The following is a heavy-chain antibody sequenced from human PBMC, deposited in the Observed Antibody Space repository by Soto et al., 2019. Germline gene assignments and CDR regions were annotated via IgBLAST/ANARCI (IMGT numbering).Heavy chain of an antibody. CDR1: GYTFTAYP. V-gene: IGHV1-3*01. Sequence: QVHLVQSGAEVKKPGASVKVSCRASGYTFTAYPLHWVRQAPGQRLEWMGWINAANGDIGYSREFQGRVTITRDTAASTVYMEVSSLTSEDTAVYYCAKKDYYAAGVYHFDHWGQGTLVTVSS. CDR3: AKKDYYAAGVYHFDH. J-gene: IGHJ4*02. D-gene: IGHD3-10*01. CDR2: INAANGDI.